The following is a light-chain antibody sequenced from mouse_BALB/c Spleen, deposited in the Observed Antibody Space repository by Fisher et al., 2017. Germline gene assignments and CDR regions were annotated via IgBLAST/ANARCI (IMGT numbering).Light chain of an antibody. CDR3: QQWSSNPPT. CDR1: SSVSY. Sequence: IVLTQTPAIMSASLGEEITLTCSASSSVSYMHWYQQKSGTSPKLLIYSTSNLAPGVPARFSGSGSGNSYSLTISSMEGEDAATYYCQQWSSNPPTFGAGTKLELK. J-gene: IGKJ5*01. CDR2: STS. V-gene: IGKV4-80*01.